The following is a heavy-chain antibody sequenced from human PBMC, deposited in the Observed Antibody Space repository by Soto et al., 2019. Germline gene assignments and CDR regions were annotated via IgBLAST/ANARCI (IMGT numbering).Heavy chain of an antibody. CDR3: VRGKYSGSYFFDY. CDR2: LSPDGSTT. D-gene: IGHD1-26*01. V-gene: IGHV3-74*01. CDR1: GFSFTNDW. J-gene: IGHJ4*02. Sequence: EVQLVESGGGLVQPGGSLRLSCEASGFSFTNDWMHWVRQAPGKGLVWVSSLSPDGSTTDYADSVKGRFTISRDNAKNTLYLQMNSLGAEDTAVYYCVRGKYSGSYFFDYWGQGTLVTVSS.